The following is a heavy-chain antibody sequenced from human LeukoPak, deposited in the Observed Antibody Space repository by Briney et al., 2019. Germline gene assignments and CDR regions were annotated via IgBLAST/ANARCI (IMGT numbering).Heavy chain of an antibody. J-gene: IGHJ4*02. V-gene: IGHV4-30-4*07. D-gene: IGHD6-19*01. CDR2: IYYSGST. CDR1: GGSISSGGYS. CDR3: ASISRGWAY. Sequence: PSQTLSLTCAVSGGSISSGGYSWSWIRQPPGKGLEWIGYIYYSGSTNYNPSLKSRVTISVGTSKNQFSLKLSSVTAADTAVYYCASISRGWAYWGQGTLVTVSS.